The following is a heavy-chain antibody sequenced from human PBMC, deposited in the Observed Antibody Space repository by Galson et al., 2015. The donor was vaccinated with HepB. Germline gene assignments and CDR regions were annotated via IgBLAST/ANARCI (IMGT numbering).Heavy chain of an antibody. CDR1: GFTFSSYA. CDR2: ISYDGSNT. D-gene: IGHD6-19*01. J-gene: IGHJ4*02. V-gene: IGHV3-30-3*01. CDR3: ARDQGSSGNMEIDY. Sequence: LRLSCAASGFTFSSYAMHWVRQAPGKGLQWVAVISYDGSNTYYADSVKGRFTISRDNSKNTLYLQMNSLRAEETAVYYCARDQGSSGNMEIDYWGQGTLVTVSS.